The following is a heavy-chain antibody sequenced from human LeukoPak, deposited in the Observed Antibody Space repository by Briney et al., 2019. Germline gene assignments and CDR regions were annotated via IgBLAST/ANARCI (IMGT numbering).Heavy chain of an antibody. D-gene: IGHD5-18*01. CDR2: IFYSGST. CDR1: GGSISSYY. V-gene: IGHV4-59*08. CDR3: ARPGVGSGRYGAFDI. Sequence: ASETLSLTCTVSGGSISSYYWSWIRQPPGKGLEWIGYIFYSGSTNYNPSLESRVTMSVDTSKNQFSLKLRSVTAADTAVYYCARPGVGSGRYGAFDIWGQGTLVIVSS. J-gene: IGHJ3*02.